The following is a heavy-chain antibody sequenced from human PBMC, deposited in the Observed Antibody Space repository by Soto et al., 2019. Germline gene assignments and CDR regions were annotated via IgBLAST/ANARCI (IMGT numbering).Heavy chain of an antibody. CDR2: ISYDGRNK. D-gene: IGHD2-15*01. CDR3: ARAGCDGGSCYTLVGLRYGMDV. CDR1: GFTFSSYA. Sequence: QVQLVESGGGVVQPGRSLRLSCAASGFTFSSYAMHWVRQAPGKGLEWVAVISYDGRNKYYADSVKGRFTIYRDNSKNTLYLQKNSLRAEDTVVYYCARAGCDGGSCYTLVGLRYGMDVWGQGTTVTVSS. V-gene: IGHV3-30*04. J-gene: IGHJ6*02.